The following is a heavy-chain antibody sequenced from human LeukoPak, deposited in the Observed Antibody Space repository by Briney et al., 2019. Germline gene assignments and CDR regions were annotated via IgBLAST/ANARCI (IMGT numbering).Heavy chain of an antibody. V-gene: IGHV4-4*02. CDR1: GDSISSNNW. CDR2: IYHSGTT. J-gene: IGHJ4*02. CDR3: ARDPSGNGVNFDY. D-gene: IGHD3-10*01. Sequence: SKTLSLTCAVSGDSISSNNWWSWVRQPPGKGLEWVGEIYHSGTTNYRPSLKSRVTISLDKSKNQFSLRLTSVTAADTAVYYCARDPSGNGVNFDYWGQGTLVTVSS.